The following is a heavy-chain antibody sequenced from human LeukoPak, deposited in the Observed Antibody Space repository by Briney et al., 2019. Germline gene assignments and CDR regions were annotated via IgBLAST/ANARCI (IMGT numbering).Heavy chain of an antibody. J-gene: IGHJ4*02. CDR2: IYYSGST. CDR1: GASISSYY. D-gene: IGHD3-10*01. V-gene: IGHV4-39*01. Sequence: SETLSLTCTVSGASISSYYWGWIRQPPGKGLEWIGSIYYSGSTYYNPSLKSRVTISVDTSRNQFSLKLNSVTATDTAVYYCARHYGPWGQGTLVTVSS. CDR3: ARHYGP.